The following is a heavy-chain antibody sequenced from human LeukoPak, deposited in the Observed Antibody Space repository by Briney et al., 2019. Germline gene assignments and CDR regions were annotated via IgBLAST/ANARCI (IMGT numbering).Heavy chain of an antibody. V-gene: IGHV4-4*07. CDR2: VYTSEST. CDR1: GGSISSYY. Sequence: PSETLSLTCTVSGGSISSYYWSWIRQPAGRGLEWIGRVYTSESTNYNPSLKSRVTMSVDTSKNQVSLRLRSVTAADTAVYYCARDMLDMGYYYYMDVWGKGTTVTVSS. CDR3: ARDMLDMGYYYYMDV. J-gene: IGHJ6*03. D-gene: IGHD2-8*01.